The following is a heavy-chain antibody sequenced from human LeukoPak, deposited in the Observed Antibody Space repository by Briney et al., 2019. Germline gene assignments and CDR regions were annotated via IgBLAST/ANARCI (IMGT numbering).Heavy chain of an antibody. CDR3: ARDGYSSNSIVY. J-gene: IGHJ4*02. V-gene: IGHV3-7*01. CDR2: IKEDGSEK. CDR1: GFAFSNYW. Sequence: PGGSLRLSCVASGFAFSNYWMSWVRQAPEKGLEWVANIKEDGSEKQYMDSVKGRFTISRDNAKNSLFLEMNSLRAEDTAAYYCARDGYSSNSIVYWGQGTLVTVSS. D-gene: IGHD4-23*01.